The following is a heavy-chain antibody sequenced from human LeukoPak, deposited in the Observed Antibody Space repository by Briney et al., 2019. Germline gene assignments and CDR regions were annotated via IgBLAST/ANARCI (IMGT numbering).Heavy chain of an antibody. CDR3: ARGGRYYYDSTLYY. D-gene: IGHD3-22*01. V-gene: IGHV4-38-2*02. Sequence: SETLSLTCTVSGYSISSGYYWGWIRQPPGKGLEWIGSIYHSGSTYYNPSLKSRVTISVDTSKNQFSLKLSSVTAADTAVYYCARGGRYYYDSTLYYWGQGTLVTVSS. J-gene: IGHJ4*02. CDR2: IYHSGST. CDR1: GYSISSGYY.